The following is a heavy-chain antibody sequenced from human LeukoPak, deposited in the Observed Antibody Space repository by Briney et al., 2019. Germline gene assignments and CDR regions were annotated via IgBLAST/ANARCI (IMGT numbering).Heavy chain of an antibody. CDR2: IGSRTGNI. CDR3: ARETEPLDYGDSTNLDY. D-gene: IGHD4/OR15-4a*01. V-gene: IGHV3-21*01. Sequence: GGSLRLSCAASGFTFSSYSMNWVRQAPGKGLEWVAFIGSRTGNIYYADSVNGRFSISRDNAKDSVYLQMNSLRADDTAVYYCARETEPLDYGDSTNLDYWGQGTLVTVSS. CDR1: GFTFSSYS. J-gene: IGHJ4*02.